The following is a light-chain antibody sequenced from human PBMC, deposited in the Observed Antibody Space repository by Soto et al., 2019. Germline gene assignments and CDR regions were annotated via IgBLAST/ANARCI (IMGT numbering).Light chain of an antibody. CDR1: QSLRSS. CDR2: DAS. CDR3: QQRSNWPIT. J-gene: IGKJ5*01. V-gene: IGKV3-11*01. Sequence: EIVLTQSPATLSLSPGERATLSCRASQSLRSSLACYQQTPGQAPRLLIYDASNRATGIPARFSGSGSGTDFTLTISSLEPEDFAVYYCQQRSNWPITCGQGTRLEIK.